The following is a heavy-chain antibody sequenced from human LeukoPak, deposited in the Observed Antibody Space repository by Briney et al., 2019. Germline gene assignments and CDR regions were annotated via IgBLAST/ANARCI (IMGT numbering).Heavy chain of an antibody. D-gene: IGHD1-14*01. CDR2: INQVGSEK. CDR1: GFTFSSYW. Sequence: GGSLRLSCSASGFTFSSYWMIWVRQAPGKGLEWVANINQVGSEKYYADSVKGRFTISRDNSKNSLYLQMNSLRAEDTTVYFCAREQSKPEVFFDSWGQGTLVTVSS. J-gene: IGHJ4*02. V-gene: IGHV3-7*05. CDR3: AREQSKPEVFFDS.